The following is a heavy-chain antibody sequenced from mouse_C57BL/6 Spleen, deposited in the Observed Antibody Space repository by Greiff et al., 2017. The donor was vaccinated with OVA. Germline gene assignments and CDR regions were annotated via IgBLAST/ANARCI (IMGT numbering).Heavy chain of an antibody. D-gene: IGHD1-1*01. Sequence: VQLQESGAELVRPGTSVKVSCKASGYAFTNYLIEWVKQRPGQGLEWIGVINPGSGGTNYNEKFKGKATLTADKSSSTAYMQLSSLTSEDSAVYFCARTTVVAPGYFDVWGTGTTVTVSS. J-gene: IGHJ1*03. CDR1: GYAFTNYL. CDR3: ARTTVVAPGYFDV. CDR2: INPGSGGT. V-gene: IGHV1-54*01.